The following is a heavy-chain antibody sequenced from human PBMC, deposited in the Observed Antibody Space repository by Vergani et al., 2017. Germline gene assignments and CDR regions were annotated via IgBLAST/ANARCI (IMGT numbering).Heavy chain of an antibody. CDR2: VDPEDGET. V-gene: IGHV1-69-2*01. CDR1: GYTFTDYY. Sequence: VQLVQSGAEVKKPGASVKVSCKASGYTFTDYYMHWVQQAPGKGLEWMGLVDPEDGETIYAEKFQGRVTITADTSTDTAYMELSSLRSEDTAVYYCATTGDRLVDTAVLDYWGQGTLVTVSS. D-gene: IGHD5-18*01. J-gene: IGHJ4*02. CDR3: ATTGDRLVDTAVLDY.